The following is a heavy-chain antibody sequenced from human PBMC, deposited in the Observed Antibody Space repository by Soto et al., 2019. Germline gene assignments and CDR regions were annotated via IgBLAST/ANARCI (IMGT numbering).Heavy chain of an antibody. D-gene: IGHD6-6*01. V-gene: IGHV3-73*01. J-gene: IGHJ4*02. CDR1: GFTFSGSA. CDR2: IRSKANSYAT. Sequence: EVQLVESGGGLVQPGGSLKLSCAASGFTFSGSAMHWVRQASGKGLEWVGRIRSKANSYATAYAASVKGRFTISRDDSKNTAYLQMNSLKTEDTAVYYCTSGYSSSGNGGYWGQGTLVTVSS. CDR3: TSGYSSSGNGGY.